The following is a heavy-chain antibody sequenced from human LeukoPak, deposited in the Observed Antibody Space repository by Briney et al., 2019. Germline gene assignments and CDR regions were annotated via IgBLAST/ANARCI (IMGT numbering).Heavy chain of an antibody. CDR1: GGSISSYY. CDR3: ASARTTAFMDV. J-gene: IGHJ6*04. D-gene: IGHD2-2*01. CDR2: IYTSGST. Sequence: PETLSLTCTVSGGSISSYYWGWIRQPAGKGLEWIGRIYTSGSTNYNPSLKSRVTMSVDTSKNQFSLKLSSVTAADTAVYYCASARTTAFMDVWGKGTTVTVSS. V-gene: IGHV4-4*07.